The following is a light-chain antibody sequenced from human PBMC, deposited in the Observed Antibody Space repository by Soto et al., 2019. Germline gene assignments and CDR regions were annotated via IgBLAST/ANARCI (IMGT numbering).Light chain of an antibody. CDR3: QQRSTWPLT. J-gene: IGKJ4*01. CDR1: QNVDGY. V-gene: IGKV3-11*01. Sequence: EIVLTQSPATLSLSPGERATLSCRASQNVDGYLAWYQQKPGQAPRLLIYDASNRATGIPARFSGSGSGTDFSLTISSLEPEDLAVYYCQQRSTWPLTFGGGTKVEIK. CDR2: DAS.